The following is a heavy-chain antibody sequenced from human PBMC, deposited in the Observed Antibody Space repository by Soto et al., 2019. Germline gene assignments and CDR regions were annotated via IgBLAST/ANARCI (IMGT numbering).Heavy chain of an antibody. V-gene: IGHV1-69*10. Sequence: SVKVSCKASGGTFSSYAISWVRQAPGQGLEWMGGIIPILGIANYAQKFQGRVTITADKSTSTAYMELSSLRSEDTAVYYCARDRGGYCSGGSCYYFDYWGQGTLVTVSS. CDR3: ARDRGGYCSGGSCYYFDY. CDR1: GGTFSSYA. CDR2: IIPILGIA. D-gene: IGHD2-15*01. J-gene: IGHJ4*02.